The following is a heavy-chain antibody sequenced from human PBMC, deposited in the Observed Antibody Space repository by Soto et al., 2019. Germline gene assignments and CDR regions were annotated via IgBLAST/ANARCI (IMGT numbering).Heavy chain of an antibody. V-gene: IGHV3-23*01. CDR2: LSGSGDTT. Sequence: GGSLRLSCAASGFTFSNYVMTWVRQAPGKGLEWVSGLSGSGDTTYYADSVKGRFTISRDNSKTTLYLQMNRLRAEDTAIYYCAKKRGTSGWKGLDYWGQGTLVTVSS. CDR1: GFTFSNYV. D-gene: IGHD6-19*01. J-gene: IGHJ4*02. CDR3: AKKRGTSGWKGLDY.